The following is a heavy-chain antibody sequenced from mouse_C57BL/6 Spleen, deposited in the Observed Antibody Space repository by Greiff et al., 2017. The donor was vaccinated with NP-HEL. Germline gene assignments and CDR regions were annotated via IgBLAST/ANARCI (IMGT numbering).Heavy chain of an antibody. CDR1: GFTFSDYG. Sequence: EVKVVESGGGLVKPGGSLKLSCAASGFTFSDYGMHWVRQAPEKGLEWVAYISSGSSTIYYADTVKGRFTISRDNAKNTLFLQTTSLRSEDTAMYYCARAGSSGPWDYWSQGTSVTVSS. J-gene: IGHJ4*01. CDR3: ARAGSSGPWDY. V-gene: IGHV5-17*01. D-gene: IGHD3-2*02. CDR2: ISSGSSTI.